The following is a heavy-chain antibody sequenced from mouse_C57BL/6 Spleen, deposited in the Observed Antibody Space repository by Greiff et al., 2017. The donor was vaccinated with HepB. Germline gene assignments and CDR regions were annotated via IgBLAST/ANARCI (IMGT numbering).Heavy chain of an antibody. CDR1: GYTFTSYW. D-gene: IGHD1-1*01. CDR3: ARRLSSYWYFDV. CDR2: IDPSDSYT. J-gene: IGHJ1*03. Sequence: VQLQQPGAELVMPGASVKLSCKASGYTFTSYWMHWVKQRPGQGLEWIGEIDPSDSYTNYNQKFKGKSTLTVDKSSSTAYMQLSSLTSEDSAVYYCARRLSSYWYFDVWGTGTTVTVSS. V-gene: IGHV1-69*01.